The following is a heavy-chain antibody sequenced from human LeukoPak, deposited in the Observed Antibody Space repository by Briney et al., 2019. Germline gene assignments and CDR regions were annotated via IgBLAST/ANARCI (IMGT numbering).Heavy chain of an antibody. CDR1: GGSISSGGYY. CDR2: IYYSGST. J-gene: IGHJ5*02. Sequence: PSETLSLTCTVSGGSISSGGYYWSWIRQHPGKGLEWIGYIYYSGSTYYNPSLKSRVTISVDTSKNQFSLKLSSVTAADTAVYYCAVETYSNYVGFDPWGQGTLVTVSS. V-gene: IGHV4-31*03. D-gene: IGHD4-11*01. CDR3: AVETYSNYVGFDP.